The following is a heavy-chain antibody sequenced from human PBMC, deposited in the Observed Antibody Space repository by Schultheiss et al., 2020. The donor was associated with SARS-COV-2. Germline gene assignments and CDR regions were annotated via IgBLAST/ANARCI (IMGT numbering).Heavy chain of an antibody. J-gene: IGHJ4*02. CDR1: GYTFTSYY. D-gene: IGHD3-16*01. CDR2: INPNSGGT. V-gene: IGHV1-2*04. Sequence: ASVKVSCKASGYTFTSYYMHWVRQAPGQGLEWMGWINPNSGGTNYAQKFQGWVTMTRDTSISTAYMELSRLRSDDTAVYYCARGSRGGGTLAYFDFWGRGTLVTVSS. CDR3: ARGSRGGGTLAYFDF.